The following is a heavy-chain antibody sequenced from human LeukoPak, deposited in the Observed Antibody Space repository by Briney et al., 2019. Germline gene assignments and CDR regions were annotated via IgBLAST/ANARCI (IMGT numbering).Heavy chain of an antibody. D-gene: IGHD3-22*01. J-gene: IGHJ6*03. Sequence: SETLSLTCAVYGGSFSGYYWSWIRQPPGKGLEWIGEINHSGSTNYNPSLKSRVTISVDTSKNQFSLKLSSVTAADTAVYYCARAYDSSGYYYRPYYYYYMDVWGKGTTVTVSS. V-gene: IGHV4-34*01. CDR2: INHSGST. CDR3: ARAYDSSGYYYRPYYYYYMDV. CDR1: GGSFSGYY.